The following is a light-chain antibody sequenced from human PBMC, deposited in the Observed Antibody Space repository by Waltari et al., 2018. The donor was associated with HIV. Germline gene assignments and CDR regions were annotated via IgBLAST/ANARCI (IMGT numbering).Light chain of an antibody. CDR2: GAS. J-gene: IGKJ1*01. CDR3: QQYNNWPPWT. CDR1: QSVSSN. Sequence: EIVMTQSPATLSVSPGERATLPCRASQSVSSNLAWYQQKPGQAPRLLIYGASTRATGIPARFSGSGSGTEFTLTISILQSEEFAVYYCQQYNNWPPWTFGQGTKVEIK. V-gene: IGKV3-15*01.